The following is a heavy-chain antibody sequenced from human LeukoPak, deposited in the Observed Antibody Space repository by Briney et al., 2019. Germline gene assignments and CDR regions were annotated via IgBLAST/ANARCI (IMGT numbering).Heavy chain of an antibody. Sequence: GGSLRLSCAASGFTFSSYGMHRVRQAPGKGLEWVAFIRYDGSNKYYADSVKGRFTISRDNSKNTLYLQMNSLRAEDTAVYYCAGDHYYSHSSGSLSFLKRGDYFDYWGQGTLVTVSS. D-gene: IGHD3-22*01. CDR1: GFTFSSYG. CDR2: IRYDGSNK. J-gene: IGHJ4*02. CDR3: AGDHYYSHSSGSLSFLKRGDYFDY. V-gene: IGHV3-30*02.